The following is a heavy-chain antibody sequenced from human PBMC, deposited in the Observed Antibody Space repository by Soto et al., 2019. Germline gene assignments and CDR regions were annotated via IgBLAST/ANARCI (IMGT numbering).Heavy chain of an antibody. CDR1: GYSFTTYG. V-gene: IGHV1-18*01. Sequence: QVQLVQSGAEVKKPGASVKVSCKASGYSFTTYGISWVRQAPGQGLEWMGWISTYNGDTDYAQNLQGRVTMTTDTSTTTAYKELRSLRSDDTAVYYCAREGSRPYYYYGMDVWGQGTTVTVSS. D-gene: IGHD2-15*01. CDR3: AREGSRPYYYYGMDV. CDR2: ISTYNGDT. J-gene: IGHJ6*02.